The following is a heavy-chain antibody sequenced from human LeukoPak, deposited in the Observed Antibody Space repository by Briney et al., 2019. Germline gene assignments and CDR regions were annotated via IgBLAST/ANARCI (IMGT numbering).Heavy chain of an antibody. J-gene: IGHJ5*02. CDR1: GGSISSGSYY. CDR3: AGVAGGLYGWFAR. CDR2: SYTSGST. D-gene: IGHD3-16*01. V-gene: IGHV4-61*02. Sequence: PSQTLSLTCIVSGGSISSGSYYWSWIRQPAGKGLEWIARSYTSGSTNYNPSLKSRATISVETSTNQFSLKLNSVTAADTTVYYSAGVAGGLYGWFARWGQGTLVTVSS.